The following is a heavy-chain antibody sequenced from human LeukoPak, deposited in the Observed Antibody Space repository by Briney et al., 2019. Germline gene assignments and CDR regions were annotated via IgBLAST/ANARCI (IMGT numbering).Heavy chain of an antibody. CDR3: ARLMPWELPRRNWFDP. D-gene: IGHD1-26*01. CDR1: GGSISSSSYY. CDR2: IYYSGST. J-gene: IGHJ5*02. Sequence: KTSETLSLTCTVSGGSISSSSYYWGWIRQPPGKGLEWIGSIYYSGSTYYNPSLKSRVTISVDTSKNQFSLKLSSVTAADTAVYYCARLMPWELPRRNWFDPWGQGTLVTVSS. V-gene: IGHV4-39*01.